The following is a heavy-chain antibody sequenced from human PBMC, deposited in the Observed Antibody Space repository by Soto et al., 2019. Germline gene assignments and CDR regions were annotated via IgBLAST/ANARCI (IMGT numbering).Heavy chain of an antibody. V-gene: IGHV1-18*01. CDR2: ISAYNGNT. D-gene: IGHD5-12*01. CDR3: ARRGCSGYDFGYFDY. CDR1: GYTFTSYG. Sequence: GASVKVSCKASGYTFTSYGISWVRQAPGQGLEWMGWISAYNGNTNYAQKLQGRVTMTTDTSTSTAYMELRSLRSDNTAVYYCARRGCSGYDFGYFDYWGQGTLVTVSS. J-gene: IGHJ4*02.